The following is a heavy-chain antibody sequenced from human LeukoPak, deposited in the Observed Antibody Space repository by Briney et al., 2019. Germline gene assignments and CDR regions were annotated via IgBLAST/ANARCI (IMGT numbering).Heavy chain of an antibody. J-gene: IGHJ5*02. CDR2: INQDGSEK. D-gene: IGHD2-21*02. V-gene: IGHV3-7*02. Sequence: GGSLRLSCAASGFTFSSFWMHWVRQAPGKGLEWVANINQDGSEKYYVDSVKGRFTISRDNAKNSLYLQMNSLRAEDTAVYYCASVVTASWFDPWGQGTLVTVSS. CDR1: GFTFSSFW. CDR3: ASVVTASWFDP.